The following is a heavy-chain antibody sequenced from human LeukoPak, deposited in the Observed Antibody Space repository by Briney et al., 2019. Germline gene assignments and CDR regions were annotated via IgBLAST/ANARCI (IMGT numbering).Heavy chain of an antibody. CDR1: GFTFGDYA. CDR3: TRKLTWGGVLAAHNFDY. D-gene: IGHD2-2*01. V-gene: IGHV3-49*03. Sequence: GGSLRLSCTVSGFTFGDYAMSWFRQAPGKGLERVGFIRSKAYGGTTEYAASVKGRFTISRDDSKSIAYLRMHSLKTEDTAVYYCTRKLTWGGVLAAHNFDYWGQGTLVTVSS. J-gene: IGHJ4*02. CDR2: IRSKAYGGTT.